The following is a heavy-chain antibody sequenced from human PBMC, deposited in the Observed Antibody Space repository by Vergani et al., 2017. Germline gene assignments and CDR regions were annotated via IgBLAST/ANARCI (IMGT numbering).Heavy chain of an antibody. J-gene: IGHJ5*02. CDR3: ARGGRMVRGVINWFDP. Sequence: QVSLVESGGGVVQPGRSLTLTCSASGFGFKNFAMHWVRQAPGKGLEWVATISKDGTHDYYEPSVRGRFAVSRDNFKNTMYLQMDRLTTDDTAVYYCARGGRMVRGVINWFDPWGQGTLVTVSS. V-gene: IGHV3-30*03. CDR1: GFGFKNFA. D-gene: IGHD3-10*01. CDR2: ISKDGTHD.